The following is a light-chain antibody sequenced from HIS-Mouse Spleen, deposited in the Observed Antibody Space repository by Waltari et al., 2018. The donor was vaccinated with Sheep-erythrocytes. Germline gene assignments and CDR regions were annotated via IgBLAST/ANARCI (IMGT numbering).Light chain of an antibody. V-gene: IGLV2-8*01. CDR3: SSYAGSNNWV. CDR2: EVS. CDR1: SSAVGAYNY. J-gene: IGLJ3*02. Sequence: QSALTQPPSASGSPGQSVTISCPGTSSAVGAYNYLSWYQQHPGKPPQLMIYEVSKRPSGVPDRFSGSKSGNTASLTVSGLQAEDEADYYCSSYAGSNNWVFGGGTKLTVL.